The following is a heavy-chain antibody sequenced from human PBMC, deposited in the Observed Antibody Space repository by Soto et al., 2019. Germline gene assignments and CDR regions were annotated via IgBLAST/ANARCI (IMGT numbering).Heavy chain of an antibody. Sequence: ESGGGVVQPGRSLRLSCAVSGLTFRSYGMHWVRQAPGKGLEWVAVISYDGSNKYYADSVKGRFTISRDNSKNTLYLQMNSLRAEDTAVYYCAKDLAGDFWSGYHYFDYWGQGTLVTVSS. CDR3: AKDLAGDFWSGYHYFDY. D-gene: IGHD3-3*01. J-gene: IGHJ4*02. CDR1: GLTFRSYG. CDR2: ISYDGSNK. V-gene: IGHV3-30*18.